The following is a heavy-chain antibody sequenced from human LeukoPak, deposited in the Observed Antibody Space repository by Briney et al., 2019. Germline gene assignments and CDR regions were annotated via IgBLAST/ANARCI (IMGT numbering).Heavy chain of an antibody. CDR3: ARQEYCSGGSCYTWFDP. V-gene: IGHV5-51*01. J-gene: IGHJ5*02. Sequence: GESLEISWKGSGYIINNYWIGWVLQLPGKGLGGMGIIYPADSDIRYSRSFQGQFTISADKSISTAYLQWSSLKPSDTAMYYCARQEYCSGGSCYTWFDPWGQGTLVIVSS. D-gene: IGHD2-15*01. CDR1: GYIINNYW. CDR2: IYPADSDI.